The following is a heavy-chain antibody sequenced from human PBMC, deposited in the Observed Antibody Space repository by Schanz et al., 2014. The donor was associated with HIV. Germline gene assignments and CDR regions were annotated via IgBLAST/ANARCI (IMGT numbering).Heavy chain of an antibody. CDR2: INWNGDTT. CDR3: VKDSGTLVSGARWFDP. J-gene: IGHJ5*02. Sequence: EVQLLEFGGGLVRPGESLRLSCLASGFTFNNYAMSWVRQAPGKGLEWVAVINWNGDTTYYADSVKGRFTISRDNDNDSLYLQMNSLRVEDTALYYCVKDSGTLVSGARWFDPWGQGTQVTVSS. V-gene: IGHV3-20*04. D-gene: IGHD6-19*01. CDR1: GFTFNNYA.